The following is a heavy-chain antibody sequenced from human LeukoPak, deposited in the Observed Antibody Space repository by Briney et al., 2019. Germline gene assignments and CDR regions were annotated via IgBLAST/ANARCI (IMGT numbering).Heavy chain of an antibody. D-gene: IGHD3-10*01. J-gene: IGHJ4*02. V-gene: IGHV4-59*11. CDR1: GGSISSHY. CDR3: ASARPSRYYYGSGSPIS. CDR2: IYYSGST. Sequence: SETLSLTCTVSGGSISSHYWSWIRQPPGKGLEWIGYIYYSGSTNYNPSLKSRVTISVDTSKNQFSLKLSSVTAADTAVYYCASARPSRYYYGSGSPISWGQGTLVTVSS.